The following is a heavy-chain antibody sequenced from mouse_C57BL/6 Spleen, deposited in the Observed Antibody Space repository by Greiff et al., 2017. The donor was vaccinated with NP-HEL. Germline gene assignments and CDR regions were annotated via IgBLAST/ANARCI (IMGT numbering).Heavy chain of an antibody. V-gene: IGHV5-17*01. CDR1: GFTFSDYG. CDR2: ISSGSSTI. Sequence: EVKLVDSGGGLVKPGGSLKLSCAASGFTFSDYGMHWVRQAPEKGLEWVAYISSGSSTIYYADTVKGRFTISSDNAKNTLFLQMTSLSAEDTAMYYCARPASSGPPYYAMDYWGQGTSVTVSS. J-gene: IGHJ4*01. CDR3: ARPASSGPPYYAMDY. D-gene: IGHD3-2*02.